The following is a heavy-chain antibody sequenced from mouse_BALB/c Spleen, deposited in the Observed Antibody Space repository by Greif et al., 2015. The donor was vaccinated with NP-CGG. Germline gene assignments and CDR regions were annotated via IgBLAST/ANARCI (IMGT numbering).Heavy chain of an antibody. Sequence: QVQLKESGPGLVAPSQSLSITCTVSGFSLTSYGVHWVRQPPGKGLEWLGVIWAGGSTNYNSALMSRLSISKDNSKSXVFLKMNGLQTDDTAMYYCARERSMITYYFDYWGQGTTLTVSS. D-gene: IGHD2-4*01. CDR3: ARERSMITYYFDY. CDR1: GFSLTSYG. CDR2: IWAGGST. V-gene: IGHV2-9*02. J-gene: IGHJ2*01.